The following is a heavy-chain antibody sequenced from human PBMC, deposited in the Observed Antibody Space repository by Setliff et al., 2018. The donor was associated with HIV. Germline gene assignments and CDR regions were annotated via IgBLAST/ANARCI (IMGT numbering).Heavy chain of an antibody. CDR3: ARGRKYLTTVTTSYFYYMDV. V-gene: IGHV1-8*03. CDR1: GYTFTSYD. Sequence: ASLKVSCKASGYTFTSYDINSGRQATGQGLEWTGWLNPNSGNTGYAQKFQGRVTITRDTSISTAYMELSSLRSEDTAVYYCARGRKYLTTVTTSYFYYMDVWGKGTTVTSP. J-gene: IGHJ6*03. CDR2: LNPNSGNT. D-gene: IGHD4-4*01.